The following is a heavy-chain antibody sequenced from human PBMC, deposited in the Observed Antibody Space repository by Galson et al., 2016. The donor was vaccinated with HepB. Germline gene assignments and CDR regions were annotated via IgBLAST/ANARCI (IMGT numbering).Heavy chain of an antibody. J-gene: IGHJ4*02. CDR1: GYTFTSYA. CDR3: ARHYSSTWPAGLIFDS. V-gene: IGHV1-18*01. D-gene: IGHD6-6*01. CDR2: IDTSNGNT. Sequence: SVKVSCKASGYTFTSYAISWVRQAPAQALEYLGWIDTSNGNTNYPQKFQDRVTLTTDTSTSTTYMGLRSLISDDTAVYYCARHYSSTWPAGLIFDSWGPGTRVTVSS.